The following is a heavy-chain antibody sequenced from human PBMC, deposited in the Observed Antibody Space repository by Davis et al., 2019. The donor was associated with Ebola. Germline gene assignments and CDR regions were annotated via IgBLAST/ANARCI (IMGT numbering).Heavy chain of an antibody. CDR2: IYPGDSDT. D-gene: IGHD3-22*01. CDR1: GYSFTSYW. J-gene: IGHJ4*02. V-gene: IGHV5-51*01. Sequence: GESLKISCKGSGYSFTSYWIGWVRQMPGKGLEWMGIIYPGDSDTRYSPSFQGQVTISADKSISTAYLQWSSLKASDTAMYYCARGLYDSSGYTLFDYWGQGTPVTVSS. CDR3: ARGLYDSSGYTLFDY.